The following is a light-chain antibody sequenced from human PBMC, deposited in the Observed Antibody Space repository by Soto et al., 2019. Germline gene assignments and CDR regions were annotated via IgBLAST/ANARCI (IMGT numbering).Light chain of an antibody. CDR2: GAS. V-gene: IGKV3-20*01. CDR3: QQYDSWT. Sequence: EIVLTQSPGTLSLSPGERATLSCRASQSISSNYLAWYQQKPGQAPRLLIYGASTRATGIPDRFSGSGSGTEFTLTINNLQSEDFAVYYCQQYDSWTFGQGTKVDIK. J-gene: IGKJ1*01. CDR1: QSISSNY.